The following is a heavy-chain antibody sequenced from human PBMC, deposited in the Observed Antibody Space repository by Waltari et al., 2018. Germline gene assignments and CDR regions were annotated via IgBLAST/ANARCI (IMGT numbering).Heavy chain of an antibody. CDR1: GGSISSSNW. CDR2: IYHSGST. V-gene: IGHV4-4*02. Sequence: QVQLQESGPGLVKPSGTLSLTCAVSGGSISSSNWWSWVRQPPGKGREWIGEIYHSGSTNYNPSLKSRVTISVDKSKNQFSLKLSSVTAADTAVYYCASTTEYCSGGSCYRALGWYFDLWGRGTLVTVSS. J-gene: IGHJ2*01. D-gene: IGHD2-15*01. CDR3: ASTTEYCSGGSCYRALGWYFDL.